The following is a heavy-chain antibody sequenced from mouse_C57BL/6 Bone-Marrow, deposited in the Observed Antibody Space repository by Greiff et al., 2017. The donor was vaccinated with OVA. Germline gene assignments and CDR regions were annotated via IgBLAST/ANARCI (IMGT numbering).Heavy chain of an antibody. Sequence: EVQRVESGGGLVKPGGSLKLSCAASGFTFSSYAMSWVRQTPEKRLEWVATISDGGSYTYYPDNVKGRFTISRDNAKNNLYLQMSHLKSEDTAMDYWARDGYFDVWGTGTTVTVSS. V-gene: IGHV5-4*01. CDR3: ARDGYFDV. J-gene: IGHJ1*03. CDR2: ISDGGSYT. CDR1: GFTFSSYA.